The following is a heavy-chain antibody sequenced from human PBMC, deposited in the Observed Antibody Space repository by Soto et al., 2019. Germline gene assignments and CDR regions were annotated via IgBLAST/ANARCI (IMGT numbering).Heavy chain of an antibody. CDR1: GGTFSSYA. CDR3: ARDGGYYGSSGYDWFDP. J-gene: IGHJ5*02. CDR2: IIPIFGTA. V-gene: IGHV1-69*13. D-gene: IGHD3-22*01. Sequence: GASVKVSCKASGGTFSSYAISWVRQAPGQGLEWMGGIIPIFGTANYAQKFQGRVTITADESTSTAYMELSSLRSEDTAVYYCARDGGYYGSSGYDWFDPWGQGTLVTVSS.